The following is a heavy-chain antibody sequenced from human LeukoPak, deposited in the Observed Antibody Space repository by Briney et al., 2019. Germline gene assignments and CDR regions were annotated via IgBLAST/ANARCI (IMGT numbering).Heavy chain of an antibody. CDR3: ARSSPHDSSGYLFDY. Sequence: ASVKVSCKASGYTFTNYEINWVRQATGQGLEWMGWMNPNSGHTGFAQKFQDRVTITRYTSISTAYMELSSLRSEDTAVYYCARSSPHDSSGYLFDYWGHGTLVTVSS. CDR1: GYTFTNYE. D-gene: IGHD3-22*01. J-gene: IGHJ4*01. V-gene: IGHV1-8*03. CDR2: MNPNSGHT.